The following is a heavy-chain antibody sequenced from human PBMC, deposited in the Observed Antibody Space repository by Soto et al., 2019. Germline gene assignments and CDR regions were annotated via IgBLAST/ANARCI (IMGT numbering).Heavy chain of an antibody. Sequence: ASVKVSCKASGGTFSSYAISWVRQAPGQGLEWMGGIIPIFGTANYAQKIQGRVTITADESTSTAYMELSSLRSEDTAVYYCARDLGYCSGVSCYPGGVEAVAGIGVGAFDIWGQGTMVTVSS. CDR3: ARDLGYCSGVSCYPGGVEAVAGIGVGAFDI. CDR2: IIPIFGTA. V-gene: IGHV1-69*13. D-gene: IGHD2-15*01. J-gene: IGHJ3*02. CDR1: GGTFSSYA.